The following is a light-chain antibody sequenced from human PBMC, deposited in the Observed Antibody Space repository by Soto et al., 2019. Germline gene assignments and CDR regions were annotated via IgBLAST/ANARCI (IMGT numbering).Light chain of an antibody. CDR2: GAS. V-gene: IGKV3-15*01. CDR1: QTVSSS. Sequence: EVVLSTFAYTLSVCPGATATLSCRASQTVSSSSLTWCQQKPGQAPRLLIYGASTRATDMPGTFSGRGSGTEFTLTITSLRPEDFGVYYCQQYRSWPRTFGQGTKVDIK. CDR3: QQYRSWPRT. J-gene: IGKJ1*01.